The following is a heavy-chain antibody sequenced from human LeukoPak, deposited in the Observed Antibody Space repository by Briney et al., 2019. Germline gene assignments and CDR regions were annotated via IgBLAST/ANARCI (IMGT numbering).Heavy chain of an antibody. J-gene: IGHJ4*02. D-gene: IGHD5-12*01. CDR3: ATTQRTLFGGYDSWFDY. Sequence: ASVKVSCKVSGYTLTELSMHWVRQAPGKGLEWMGGFDPEDGETIYAQTFQGRVTMTEDTSTDTAYMELSSLRSEDTAVYYCATTQRTLFGGYDSWFDYWGQGTLVTVSS. CDR2: FDPEDGET. V-gene: IGHV1-24*01. CDR1: GYTLTELS.